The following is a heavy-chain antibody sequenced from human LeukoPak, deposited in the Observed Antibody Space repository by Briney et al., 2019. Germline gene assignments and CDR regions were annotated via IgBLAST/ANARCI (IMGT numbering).Heavy chain of an antibody. Sequence: GGSLRLSCAASGFTFSSHAMSWVRQAPGKGLEWVSAISTSGGNTYYADSVKGRFTISRHNSKNTLYLQMNSLRAEDTAVYYCARDGENSRFDYWGQGTLVTVSS. CDR3: ARDGENSRFDY. CDR2: ISTSGGNT. J-gene: IGHJ4*02. CDR1: GFTFSSHA. V-gene: IGHV3-23*01. D-gene: IGHD3-10*01.